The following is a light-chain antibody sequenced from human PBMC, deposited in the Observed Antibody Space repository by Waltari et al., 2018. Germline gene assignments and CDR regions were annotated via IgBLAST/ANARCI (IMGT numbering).Light chain of an antibody. Sequence: QSALTQPASVSGSPGQSITISCTGSSNDIGSYNLVCWYQQHPGKAPKLLIYEVRQRPSGISNRFSGSKSGNTASLTISGLQAEDEADYYCCSYAGRSTMVFGGGTKLTVL. J-gene: IGLJ2*01. CDR3: CSYAGRSTMV. V-gene: IGLV2-23*02. CDR2: EVR. CDR1: SNDIGSYNL.